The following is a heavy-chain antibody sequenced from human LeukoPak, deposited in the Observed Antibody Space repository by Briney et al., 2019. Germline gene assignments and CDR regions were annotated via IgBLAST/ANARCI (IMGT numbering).Heavy chain of an antibody. CDR2: ITSGGGST. J-gene: IGHJ3*02. CDR3: ARFRGGI. D-gene: IGHD3-10*01. V-gene: IGHV3-23*01. Sequence: GGSRRLSCAVSGFTFSSYAMSWVRQAPGKGLEWVSVITSGGGSTYYADSVKGRFTISRDNSKNTLYLQMNSLSVEDTAVYYCARFRGGIWGQGTMVTVSS. CDR1: GFTFSSYA.